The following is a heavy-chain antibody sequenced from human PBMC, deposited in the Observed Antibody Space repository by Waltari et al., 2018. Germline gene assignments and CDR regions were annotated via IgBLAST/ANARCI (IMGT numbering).Heavy chain of an antibody. CDR3: AKDAFGNTYLDH. D-gene: IGHD3-10*01. CDR1: GFSLRHFG. CDR2: ASCEGSTT. Sequence: QVQLVESGGGVVQPGMSLRLSCAASGFSLRHFGMHWVRQAPGKGLEWVALASCEGSTTYYADSVRGRFTISRDNSKNTLYLDMNTLRVDDTAIYYCAKDAFGNTYLDHWGQGTLVTVSS. J-gene: IGHJ5*02. V-gene: IGHV3-30*18.